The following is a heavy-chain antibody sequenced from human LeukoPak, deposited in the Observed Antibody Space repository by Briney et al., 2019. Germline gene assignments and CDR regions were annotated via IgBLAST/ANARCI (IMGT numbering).Heavy chain of an antibody. V-gene: IGHV3-48*01. CDR3: AKVTMIVVVIANAFDI. CDR1: GFTFSSYS. D-gene: IGHD3-22*01. J-gene: IGHJ3*02. CDR2: ISSSSSTI. Sequence: GGSLRLSCAASGFTFSSYSMNWVRQAPGKGLEWVSYISSSSSTIYYADSVKGRFTISRDNSKNTLYLQMNSLRAEDTAVYYCAKVTMIVVVIANAFDIWGQGTMVTVSS.